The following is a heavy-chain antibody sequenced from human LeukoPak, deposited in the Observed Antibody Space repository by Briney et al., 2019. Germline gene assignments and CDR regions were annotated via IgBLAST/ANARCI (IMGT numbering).Heavy chain of an antibody. CDR1: GGTFSSYA. CDR2: IIPIFGTA. Sequence: SVTVSCKASGGTFSSYAISWVRQAPGQGLEWMGGIIPIFGTANYAQKLQGRVTITADESTSTAYMELSSLRSEDTAVYYCARDASGYEPDYWGQGTLVTVSS. J-gene: IGHJ4*02. V-gene: IGHV1-69*13. CDR3: ARDASGYEPDY. D-gene: IGHD5-12*01.